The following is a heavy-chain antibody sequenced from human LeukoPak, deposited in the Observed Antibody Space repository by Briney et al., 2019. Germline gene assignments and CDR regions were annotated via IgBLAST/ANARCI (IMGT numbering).Heavy chain of an antibody. CDR3: ARRDYSNGGFDY. V-gene: IGHV4-38-2*02. CDR1: GYSISSGYY. D-gene: IGHD4-11*01. J-gene: IGHJ4*02. CDR2: IYHSGST. Sequence: SETLSLTCTVSGYSISSGYYCGWIRQPPGKGLEWIGSIYHSGSTYYNPSLKSRVTISVDTSKNQFSLKLSSVTAADTAVYYCARRDYSNGGFDYWGQGTLVTVSS.